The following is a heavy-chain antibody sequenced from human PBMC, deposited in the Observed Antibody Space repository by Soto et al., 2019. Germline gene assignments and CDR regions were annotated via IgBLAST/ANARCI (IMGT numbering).Heavy chain of an antibody. J-gene: IGHJ6*02. CDR3: ARGDSSGYYPSYYYGMDV. CDR1: GYTFTSYG. V-gene: IGHV1-69*13. D-gene: IGHD3-22*01. Sequence: GPSVKVSCKASGYTFTSYGISWVRQAPGQGLEWMGWIIPIFGTANYAQKFQGRVTITADESTSTAYMELSSLRSEDTAVYYCARGDSSGYYPSYYYGMDVWGQGTTVTVSS. CDR2: IIPIFGTA.